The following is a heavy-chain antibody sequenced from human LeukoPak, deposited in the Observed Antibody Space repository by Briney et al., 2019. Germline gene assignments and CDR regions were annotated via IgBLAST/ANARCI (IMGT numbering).Heavy chain of an antibody. V-gene: IGHV1-69*13. Sequence: SVKVSCKASGGTFSSYAISWVRQAPGQGLEWMGGIIPIFGTANYAQKFQGRVTITADESTSTAYMELSSLRSEDTAVYYCARDTQRGYSPLIDASDIWGQGTMVTVSS. CDR1: GGTFSSYA. J-gene: IGHJ3*02. CDR3: ARDTQRGYSPLIDASDI. D-gene: IGHD5-12*01. CDR2: IIPIFGTA.